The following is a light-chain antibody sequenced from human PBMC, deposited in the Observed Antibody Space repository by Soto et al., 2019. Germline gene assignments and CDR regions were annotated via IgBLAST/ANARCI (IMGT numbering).Light chain of an antibody. Sequence: QSALTQPRSVSGSPGQSVTISCTGTSSDVGVYNYVSWYQQHPRKAPKLIIYDVSKRPSGVSDRFSGSKSGNTASLTISGLQAEDEADYYCSSYAGSYTWVFGGGTKLTVL. J-gene: IGLJ3*02. CDR3: SSYAGSYTWV. CDR1: SSDVGVYNY. V-gene: IGLV2-11*01. CDR2: DVS.